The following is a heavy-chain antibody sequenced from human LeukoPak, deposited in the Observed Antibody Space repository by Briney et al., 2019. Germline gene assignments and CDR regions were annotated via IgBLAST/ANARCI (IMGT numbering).Heavy chain of an antibody. J-gene: IGHJ5*02. CDR3: ARDRGHCDTARCYINWFDP. Sequence: ASVKVTCKASGGTFSSYAISWVRRAPGQGLEWMGGIVPTFETANYAQKFQDRLTITADESTDTVYMELSSLTSEDTAVYYCARDRGHCDTARCYINWFDPWGQGTLVTVS. CDR2: IVPTFETA. V-gene: IGHV1-69*01. CDR1: GGTFSSYA. D-gene: IGHD5-18*01.